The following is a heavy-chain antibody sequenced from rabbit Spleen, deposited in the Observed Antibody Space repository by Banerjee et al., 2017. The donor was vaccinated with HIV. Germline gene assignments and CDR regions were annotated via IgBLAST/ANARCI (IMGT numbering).Heavy chain of an antibody. CDR1: GVSFSDKDV. Sequence: EQLEESGGGLVKPEGSLTLTCKASGVSFSDKDVMCWVRQAPGKGLEWIACINIVTGKTVYASWAKGRFIMSRTSSTTVFLQMTSLTAADTATYFCARDTGSSFSSYGTDLWGPGTLVTVS. CDR3: ARDTGSSFSSYGTDL. V-gene: IGHV1S45*01. J-gene: IGHJ6*01. D-gene: IGHD8-1*01. CDR2: INIVTGKT.